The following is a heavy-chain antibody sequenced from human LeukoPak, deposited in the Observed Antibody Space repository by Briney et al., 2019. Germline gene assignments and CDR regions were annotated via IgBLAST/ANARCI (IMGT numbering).Heavy chain of an antibody. CDR1: GYTFTSYD. CDR2: MNPNTGNT. Sequence: GASVKVSCKASGYTFTSYDINWVRQATGQGLEWMGWMNPNTGNTGYAQKFRGRVSMTRNTSISTAYMELSSLRSEDTAVYYCARKFVGSRGYYFGFWGQGTLVTVSS. D-gene: IGHD3-10*01. V-gene: IGHV1-8*01. J-gene: IGHJ4*02. CDR3: ARKFVGSRGYYFGF.